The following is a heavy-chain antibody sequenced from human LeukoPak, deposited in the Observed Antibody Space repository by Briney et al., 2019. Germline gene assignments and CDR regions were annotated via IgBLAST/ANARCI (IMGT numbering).Heavy chain of an antibody. V-gene: IGHV3-30*02. CDR2: IRYDESNK. D-gene: IGHD2-2*01. Sequence: GGSLRLSCAASGFTFSSYGMHWVRQLPGKWLEWVAFIRYDESNKYYADSVKGRFTISRDNSKNTLYLQMNSLRAEDTAVYYCAKETLIPDIVVVPATLEGVPWGQGTLVTVSS. CDR3: AKETLIPDIVVVPATLEGVP. J-gene: IGHJ5*02. CDR1: GFTFSSYG.